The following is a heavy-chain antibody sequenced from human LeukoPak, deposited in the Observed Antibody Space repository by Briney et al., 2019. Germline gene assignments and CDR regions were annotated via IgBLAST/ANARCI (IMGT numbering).Heavy chain of an antibody. Sequence: ASVKVSCKASGGTFSSYASSWVRQAPGQGLEWMGGIIPIFGTANYAQKFQGRVTITADESTSTAYMELRSLRSEDTAVYYCARDSNPYYYDSSGYYEVDYWGQGTLVTVSS. CDR1: GGTFSSYA. D-gene: IGHD3-22*01. CDR3: ARDSNPYYYDSSGYYEVDY. CDR2: IIPIFGTA. V-gene: IGHV1-69*13. J-gene: IGHJ4*02.